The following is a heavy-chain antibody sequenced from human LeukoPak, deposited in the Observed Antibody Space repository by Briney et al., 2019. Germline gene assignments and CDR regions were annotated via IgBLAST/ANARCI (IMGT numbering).Heavy chain of an antibody. D-gene: IGHD3-10*01. CDR1: GFTFTDYW. Sequence: GGSLRLSCTTSGFTFTDYWMTWVRQAPGKGLEWVANINQDGSKKFYVDSVKGRFTISRDNAKNSLYLQMNSLRAEDTAVYYCARESGFRGDAFDIWGQGTMVTVSS. CDR2: INQDGSKK. J-gene: IGHJ3*02. CDR3: ARESGFRGDAFDI. V-gene: IGHV3-7*01.